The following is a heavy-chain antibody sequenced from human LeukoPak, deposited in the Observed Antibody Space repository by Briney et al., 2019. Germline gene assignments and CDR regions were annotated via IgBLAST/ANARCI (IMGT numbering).Heavy chain of an antibody. Sequence: SETLSLTCTVSGGSISSYYWSWIRQPPGKGLKWIGYIYYSGSTNYNPSLKSRVTISVDTSKNQFSPKLSSVTAADTAVYYCARIVPAAMMPGYFDYWGQGTLVTVSS. D-gene: IGHD2-2*01. CDR2: IYYSGST. J-gene: IGHJ4*02. CDR3: ARIVPAAMMPGYFDY. V-gene: IGHV4-59*08. CDR1: GGSISSYY.